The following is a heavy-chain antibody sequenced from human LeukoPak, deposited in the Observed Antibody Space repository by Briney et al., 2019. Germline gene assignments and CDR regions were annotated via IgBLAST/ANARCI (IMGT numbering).Heavy chain of an antibody. CDR1: GHTFTGYY. J-gene: IGHJ5*02. CDR2: INPNSGGT. D-gene: IGHD1-26*01. CDR3: ARSYCGSYYSSCFDP. V-gene: IGHV1-2*02. Sequence: GASEKVSCKASGHTFTGYYMHWVRQAPGQGLEWMGWINPNSGGTNYAQKFQGRVTMTRDTSISTAYMELSRLRSDDTAVYYCARSYCGSYYSSCFDPRGQGTLVTVSS.